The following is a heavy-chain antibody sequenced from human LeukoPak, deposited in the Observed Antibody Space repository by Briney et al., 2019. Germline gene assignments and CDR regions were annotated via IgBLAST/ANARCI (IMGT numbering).Heavy chain of an antibody. Sequence: GGSLRLFCGASVFTCEDYGVHWVRRAPGKGGEWVSGISWNSGSIGYADSVKGRFTISRDNAKNSLYLQMNSLRADDTAVYYCARESGAITHWGQGTLVTVSS. CDR2: ISWNSGSI. V-gene: IGHV3-9*01. J-gene: IGHJ4*02. CDR1: VFTCEDYG. CDR3: ARESGAITH. D-gene: IGHD5-12*01.